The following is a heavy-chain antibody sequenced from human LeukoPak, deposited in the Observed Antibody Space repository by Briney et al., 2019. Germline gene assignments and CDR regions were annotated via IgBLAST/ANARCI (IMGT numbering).Heavy chain of an antibody. V-gene: IGHV1-2*02. CDR1: GYTFTDYY. CDR3: ANIAAAGTPFYYGMAV. Sequence: ASVKVSCKASGYTFTDYYIHWVRQAPGQGLEWMGWINPNSGGTNYAQNFQGRVTMTRDTSISTACMELSRLRSDDTAVFYCANIAAAGTPFYYGMAVWGQGTTVTVSS. CDR2: INPNSGGT. J-gene: IGHJ6*02. D-gene: IGHD6-13*01.